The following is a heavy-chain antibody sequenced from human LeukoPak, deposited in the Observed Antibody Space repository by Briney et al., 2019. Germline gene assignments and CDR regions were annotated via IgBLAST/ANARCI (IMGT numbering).Heavy chain of an antibody. CDR2: ISKNGRNT. D-gene: IGHD6-19*01. J-gene: IGHJ1*01. CDR1: GFTLSSYS. V-gene: IGHV3-64*01. Sequence: GGSVRLSCAASGFTLSSYSMHWVRQAPGKGLEFVSAISKNGRNTYYGNSMKGRFTISRDISKNTLYLQMGSLRPEDMAVYYCARVDSGSACASWGQGILVTVSS. CDR3: ARVDSGSACAS.